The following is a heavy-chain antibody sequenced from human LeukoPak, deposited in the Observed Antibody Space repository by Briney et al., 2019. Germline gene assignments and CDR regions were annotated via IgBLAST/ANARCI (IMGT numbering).Heavy chain of an antibody. CDR3: ARHSASKLVAH. D-gene: IGHD6-6*01. Sequence: SETLSLTCTVSGGSISSSSYYWGWIRQPPGKGLEWIGSIYYSGSTYYNPSLKSRVTISVDTSKNRFSLKLSSVTAADTAVYYCARHSASKLVAHWGQGTLVTVSS. CDR1: GGSISSSSYY. V-gene: IGHV4-39*01. J-gene: IGHJ4*02. CDR2: IYYSGST.